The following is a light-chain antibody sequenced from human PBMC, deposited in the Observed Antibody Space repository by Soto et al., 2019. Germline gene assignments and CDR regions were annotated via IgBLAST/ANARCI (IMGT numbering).Light chain of an antibody. V-gene: IGKV1-12*01. CDR1: QDIHTW. CDR3: QQANSFPFT. Sequence: DMQMTQSPSSVSASLGDRVTITCRASQDIHTWLAWYQQKPGQAPKLLIYGASHLQSGVPSRFSGSGSGTDFTHTISSLQSEDFATYHCQQANSFPFTFGPGTKVDVK. J-gene: IGKJ3*01. CDR2: GAS.